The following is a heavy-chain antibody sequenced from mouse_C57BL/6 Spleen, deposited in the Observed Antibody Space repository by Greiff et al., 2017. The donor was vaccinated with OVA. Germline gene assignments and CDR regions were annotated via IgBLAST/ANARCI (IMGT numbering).Heavy chain of an antibody. CDR1: GYTFTSYW. V-gene: IGHV1-72*01. CDR3: ARWGDYEEGYYFDY. Sequence: QVQLQQPGAELVKPGASVKLSCKASGYTFTSYWLPWVKQRPGRGLGGIGRIDPNSGGTKYNEKFKSKATLTVDKPSSTAYMQLSSLTSEDSAVYYCARWGDYEEGYYFDYWGQGTTLTVSS. CDR2: IDPNSGGT. J-gene: IGHJ2*01. D-gene: IGHD2-4*01.